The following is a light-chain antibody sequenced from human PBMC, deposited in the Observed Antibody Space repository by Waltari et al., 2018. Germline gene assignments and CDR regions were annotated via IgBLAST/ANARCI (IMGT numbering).Light chain of an antibody. Sequence: QSVLTQPPSASGTPGQRVTISCSGSSSNIGSNTVNWYQQIPGTAPKLLIYSNKQRPSGGPDRFSGSKSGTAASLAISGLQSEDEADYYCAAWDDSLIVVFGGGTKLTVL. J-gene: IGLJ2*01. CDR2: SNK. CDR1: SSNIGSNT. CDR3: AAWDDSLIVV. V-gene: IGLV1-44*01.